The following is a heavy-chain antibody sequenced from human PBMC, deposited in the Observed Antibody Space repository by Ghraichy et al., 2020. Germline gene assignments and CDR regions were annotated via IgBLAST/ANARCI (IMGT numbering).Heavy chain of an antibody. CDR1: GGTFSSYA. V-gene: IGHV1-69*13. Sequence: SVKVSCKASGGTFSSYAISWVRQAPGQGLEWMGGIIPIFGTANYAQKFQGRVTITADESTSTAYMELSSLRSEDTAVYYCARDLGTAYYGSGFDPWGQGTLVTVSS. CDR2: IIPIFGTA. D-gene: IGHD3-10*01. CDR3: ARDLGTAYYGSGFDP. J-gene: IGHJ5*02.